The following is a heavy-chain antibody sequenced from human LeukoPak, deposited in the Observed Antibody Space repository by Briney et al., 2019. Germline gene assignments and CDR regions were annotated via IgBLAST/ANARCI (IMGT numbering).Heavy chain of an antibody. J-gene: IGHJ5*02. Sequence: PSETLSLTXTVSGYSISSGYFWGWIRPPPGKGLEWIGSIYHSGSTYYNPSLKSRVTISVDTSKNQFSLKLSSVTAADTAVYYCARDHPTVTKAWGQGTLVTVSS. CDR2: IYHSGST. V-gene: IGHV4-38-2*02. D-gene: IGHD4-11*01. CDR3: ARDHPTVTKA. CDR1: GYSISSGYF.